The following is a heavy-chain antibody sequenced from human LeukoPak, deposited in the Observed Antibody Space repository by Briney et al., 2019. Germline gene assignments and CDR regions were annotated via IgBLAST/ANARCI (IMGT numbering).Heavy chain of an antibody. Sequence: GGYLRLYCAASGFTFSSYGMHWVRQAPGKGLEWVAFISYDGTNKYYADSVRGRFTISRDNSKTTLFLQMNSLRAEDTAVYYCAKDLQVTPDYWGQGTLVTVSS. CDR2: ISYDGTNK. CDR1: GFTFSSYG. D-gene: IGHD2-21*02. CDR3: AKDLQVTPDY. V-gene: IGHV3-30*18. J-gene: IGHJ4*02.